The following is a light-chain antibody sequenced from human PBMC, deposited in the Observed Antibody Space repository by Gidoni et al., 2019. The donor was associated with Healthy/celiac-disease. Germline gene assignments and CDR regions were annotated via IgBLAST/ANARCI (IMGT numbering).Light chain of an antibody. Sequence: QSALTPPASVSGSPGQPITISCPGTSSDVGGYNYVTWYQQHPGKAPKLMIYDVSNRPSGVANRFSGSKSGNTASLTISGLQAEDEADYYCSSYTSSSTLVFGTGTKVTVL. CDR1: SSDVGGYNY. CDR2: DVS. CDR3: SSYTSSSTLV. V-gene: IGLV2-14*01. J-gene: IGLJ1*01.